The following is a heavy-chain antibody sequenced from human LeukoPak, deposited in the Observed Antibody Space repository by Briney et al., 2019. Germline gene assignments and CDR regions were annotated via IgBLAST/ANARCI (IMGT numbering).Heavy chain of an antibody. Sequence: GGSLRLSCAASGFTFTSYAMNWVRQAPGKGLEWVSSISGSGNRTYYADSVKGRFTISRDNSKNTLFLQMNSLRAEDTAVYYCAKNLYCGGGSCYPSALGMDVWGQGTTVTVSS. J-gene: IGHJ6*02. D-gene: IGHD2-15*01. CDR2: ISGSGNRT. CDR1: GFTFTSYA. V-gene: IGHV3-23*01. CDR3: AKNLYCGGGSCYPSALGMDV.